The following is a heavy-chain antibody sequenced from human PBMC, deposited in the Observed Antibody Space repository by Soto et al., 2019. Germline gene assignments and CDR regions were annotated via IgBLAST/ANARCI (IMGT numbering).Heavy chain of an antibody. CDR2: IDPRDSQT. CDR1: GYTFTSYW. J-gene: IGHJ5*02. Sequence: GESLKISCKGSGYTFTSYWINWVRQMPGKGLEWMGRIDPRDSQTNYSPSFQGRVIFSSDSSITTAYLQWSSLKASDTAIYYCARSLPAYWKGWLDPWGQGTLVTVSS. CDR3: ARSLPAYWKGWLDP. V-gene: IGHV5-10-1*01. D-gene: IGHD1-1*01.